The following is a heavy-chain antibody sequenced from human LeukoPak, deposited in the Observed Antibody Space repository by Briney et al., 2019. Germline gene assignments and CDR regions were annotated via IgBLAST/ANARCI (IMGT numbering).Heavy chain of an antibody. CDR1: GFTFSSTG. J-gene: IGHJ4*02. D-gene: IGHD2-2*01. CDR3: AKVHVVVPATSGIDY. CDR2: ISYDGSNK. V-gene: IGHV3-30*18. Sequence: GGSLRLSCAASGFTFSSTGMHWVRQAPGKGLEWVAVISYDGSNKYYAGSVKGRFTISRDNSKNTLYLQVNSLRVEDTAVYYCAKVHVVVPATSGIDYWGQGTLVTVSS.